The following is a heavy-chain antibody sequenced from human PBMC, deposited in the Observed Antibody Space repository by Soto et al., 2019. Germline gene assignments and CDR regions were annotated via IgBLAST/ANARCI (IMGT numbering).Heavy chain of an antibody. CDR3: ARDRLWSRAYYYYGMDV. Sequence: PGGSLRLSCAACGFTFSSYSMNWVRQAPGKXLEWVSSISSSSSYIYYADSVKGRFTISRDNAKNSLYLQMNSLRAEDTAVYYCARDRLWSRAYYYYGMDVWGQGTTVTVSS. D-gene: IGHD1-1*01. CDR2: ISSSSSYI. V-gene: IGHV3-21*01. J-gene: IGHJ6*02. CDR1: GFTFSSYS.